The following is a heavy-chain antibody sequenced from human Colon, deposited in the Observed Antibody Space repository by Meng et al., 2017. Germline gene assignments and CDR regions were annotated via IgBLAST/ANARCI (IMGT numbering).Heavy chain of an antibody. J-gene: IGHJ5*02. CDR2: LFYTGST. D-gene: IGHD2-2*01. CDR3: ARVKLSYCTTTSCYFFDP. Sequence: SETLSLTCTVSGDSINSDTYYWSWIRQLPGGGLGWIGYLFYTGSTYYSPSFRGRVSMSVDTSKTQFSLTLTSVTAADTAVYYCARVKLSYCTTTSCYFFDPWGRGTLVTVSS. CDR1: GDSINSDTYY. V-gene: IGHV4-30-4*01.